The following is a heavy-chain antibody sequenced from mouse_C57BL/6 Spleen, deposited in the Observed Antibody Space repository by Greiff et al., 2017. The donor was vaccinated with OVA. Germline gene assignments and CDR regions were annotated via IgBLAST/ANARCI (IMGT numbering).Heavy chain of an antibody. CDR1: GYSITSGYY. D-gene: IGHD1-1*01. CDR3: ARDGYYGSSSRFAY. J-gene: IGHJ3*01. Sequence: EVKLVESGPGLVKPSQSLSLTCSVTGYSITSGYYWNWIRQFPGNKLEWMGYISYDGSNNYNPSLKNRISITRDTSKNQFFLKLNSVTTEDTATYYCARDGYYGSSSRFAYWGQGTLVTVSA. CDR2: ISYDGSN. V-gene: IGHV3-6*01.